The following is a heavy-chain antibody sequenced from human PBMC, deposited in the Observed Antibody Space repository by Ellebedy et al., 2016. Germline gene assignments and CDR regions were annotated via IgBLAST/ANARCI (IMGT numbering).Heavy chain of an antibody. CDR1: GYTFTDHD. CDR3: ARRGLRFVSYFAMGV. D-gene: IGHD2-21*02. CDR2: MPPNSGQT. J-gene: IGHJ6*02. Sequence: ASVKVSCXASGYTFTDHDINWVRQATGQGLEWMGWMPPNSGQTGYAQKFQGRVTMTSNTSISTAYMELSSLRSEDTAVYYCARRGLRFVSYFAMGVWGQGTTVTVSS. V-gene: IGHV1-8*01.